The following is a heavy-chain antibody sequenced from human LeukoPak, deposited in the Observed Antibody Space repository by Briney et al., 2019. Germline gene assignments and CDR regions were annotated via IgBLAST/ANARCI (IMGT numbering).Heavy chain of an antibody. CDR1: GFTFSSYW. CDR2: INGDGSST. V-gene: IGHV3-74*01. Sequence: PGGSLRLSCVASGFTFSSYWMQWVRQAPGKGLVWVSRINGDGSSTSYADSVKGRFTISRDNSKNTLYLQMNSLRAEDTARYYCAKYLSVKGPPYGLDVWGQGTTVTVSS. D-gene: IGHD2/OR15-2a*01. CDR3: AKYLSVKGPPYGLDV. J-gene: IGHJ6*02.